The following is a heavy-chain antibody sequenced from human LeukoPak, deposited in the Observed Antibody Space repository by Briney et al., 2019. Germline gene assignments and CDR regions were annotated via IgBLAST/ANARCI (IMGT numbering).Heavy chain of an antibody. D-gene: IGHD6-13*01. J-gene: IGHJ2*01. CDR3: ARQFYSSSWYFDL. CDR1: GGSFSGYY. Sequence: SETLSLTCAVYGGSFSGYYWSWIPQPPGKGLEWIGEINHSGSTNYNPSLKSRVTISVDTSKNQFSLKLSSVTAADTAVYYCARQFYSSSWYFDLWGRGTLVTVSS. CDR2: INHSGST. V-gene: IGHV4-34*01.